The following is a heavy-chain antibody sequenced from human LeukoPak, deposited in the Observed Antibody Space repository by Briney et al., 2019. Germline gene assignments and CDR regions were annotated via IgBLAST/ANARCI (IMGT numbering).Heavy chain of an antibody. J-gene: IGHJ6*03. CDR2: IWYGGSNK. CDR3: AKVQKGYYYYMDV. CDR1: GFTFSSYW. D-gene: IGHD4-11*01. Sequence: GGSLRLSCAASGFTFSSYWMSWVRQAPGKGLEWVAVIWYGGSNKYYADSVKGRFTISRDNSKNTLYLQMNSLRAEDTAVYYCAKVQKGYYYYMDVWGKGATVTVSS. V-gene: IGHV3-30*02.